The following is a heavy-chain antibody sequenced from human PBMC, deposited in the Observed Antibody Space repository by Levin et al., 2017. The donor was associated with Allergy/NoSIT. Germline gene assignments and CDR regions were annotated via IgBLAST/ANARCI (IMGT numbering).Heavy chain of an antibody. CDR3: AKDGGSEQLVSGSMDV. CDR1: GFTFSSYG. Sequence: GGSLRLSCAASGFTFSSYGMHWVRQAPGKGLEWVAVISYDGSNKYYADSVKGRFTISRDNSKNTLYLQMNSLRAEDTAVYYCAKDGGSEQLVSGSMDVWGKGTTVTVSS. V-gene: IGHV3-30*18. J-gene: IGHJ6*03. D-gene: IGHD6-13*01. CDR2: ISYDGSNK.